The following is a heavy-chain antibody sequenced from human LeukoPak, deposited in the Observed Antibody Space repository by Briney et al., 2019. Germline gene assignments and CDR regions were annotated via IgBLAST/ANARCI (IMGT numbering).Heavy chain of an antibody. D-gene: IGHD2-15*01. V-gene: IGHV4-61*02. CDR2: IYTSGST. Sequence: SETLSLTRTVSGGSISSGSYYWSWIRQPAGKGLEWIGRIYTSGSTNYNPSLKSRVTISVDTSKNQFSLKLTSVTAADTAVYYCARDRPRYCSGGSCYSEPYYYYYMDVWGKGTTVTVSS. J-gene: IGHJ6*03. CDR3: ARDRPRYCSGGSCYSEPYYYYYMDV. CDR1: GGSISSGSYY.